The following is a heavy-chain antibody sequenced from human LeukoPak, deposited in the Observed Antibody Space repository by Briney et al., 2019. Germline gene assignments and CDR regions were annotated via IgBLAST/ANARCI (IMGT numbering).Heavy chain of an antibody. CDR3: ARDHSLYYYDSSGYYYGLFNY. V-gene: IGHV1-18*01. J-gene: IGHJ4*02. Sequence: GASVKVSCKASGYTFTSYGISWVRQAPGQGLEWMGWISAYNGNTNYAQKLQGRVTMTTGTSTSTAYMELRSLRSDDTAVYYCARDHSLYYYDSSGYYYGLFNYWGQGTLVTVSS. CDR2: ISAYNGNT. D-gene: IGHD3-22*01. CDR1: GYTFTSYG.